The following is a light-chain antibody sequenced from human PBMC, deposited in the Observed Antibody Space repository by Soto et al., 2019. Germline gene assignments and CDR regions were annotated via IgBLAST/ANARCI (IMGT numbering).Light chain of an antibody. Sequence: EIVLTQSPATLSLSPGERATLSCRASQTLTSNYLAWYQQKSGQAPRLLIHGAASRATGIPDRFSGSGSGTDFTLTISRLEPEDFAVYYCQQYSDSVLTFGGGTKVEIK. J-gene: IGKJ4*01. V-gene: IGKV3-20*01. CDR1: QTLTSNY. CDR3: QQYSDSVLT. CDR2: GAA.